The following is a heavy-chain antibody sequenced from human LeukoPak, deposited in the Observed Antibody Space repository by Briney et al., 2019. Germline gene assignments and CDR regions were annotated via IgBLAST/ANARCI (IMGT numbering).Heavy chain of an antibody. CDR1: GASFSGYF. CDR2: INQSGNT. Sequence: SETLSLTCAVSGASFSGYFWTWIRQPPEGGLEWIGEINQSGNTNYNVSLKSRVTISVDTSKNQFSLKLSSVTAADTAVYYCARGGSGAMDYYYDSSGYHFDYWGQGTLVTVSS. CDR3: ARGGSGAMDYYYDSSGYHFDY. D-gene: IGHD3-22*01. V-gene: IGHV4-34*01. J-gene: IGHJ4*02.